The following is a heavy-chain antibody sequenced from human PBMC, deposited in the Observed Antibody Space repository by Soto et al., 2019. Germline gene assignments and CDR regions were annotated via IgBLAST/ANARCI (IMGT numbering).Heavy chain of an antibody. V-gene: IGHV4-59*13. D-gene: IGHD3-16*01. Sequence: QVQLQESGPGLVKPSETLSLTCTVSAASFSKYYWTWIRQPPGKGLEWIGYIYFNGNTNYNPSLKRRVTISVDTSKKQISLNLTSVTDADTAVYFCASVTFGGVVLAHLGQGTLVTVSS. CDR2: IYFNGNT. CDR3: ASVTFGGVVLAH. J-gene: IGHJ4*02. CDR1: AASFSKYY.